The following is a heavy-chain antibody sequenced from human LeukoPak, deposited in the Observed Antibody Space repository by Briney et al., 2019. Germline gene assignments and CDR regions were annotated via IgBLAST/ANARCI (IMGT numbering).Heavy chain of an antibody. D-gene: IGHD1-20*01. Sequence: SETLSLTXTVSGGSISSYYWSWIRQPPGKGLEWIGYIYYSGSTNYNPSLKSRVTISVDTSKNQFSLKPSSVTAADTAVYYCARGDPGITGTTYFDYWGQGTLVTVSS. CDR3: ARGDPGITGTTYFDY. V-gene: IGHV4-59*01. J-gene: IGHJ4*02. CDR1: GGSISSYY. CDR2: IYYSGST.